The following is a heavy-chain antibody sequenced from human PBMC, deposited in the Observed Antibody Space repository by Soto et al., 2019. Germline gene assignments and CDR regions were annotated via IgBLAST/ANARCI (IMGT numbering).Heavy chain of an antibody. Sequence: QVQLVQSGAEVRKPGASLKVSCKASGYIFTNHDIHWVRQATGQGLEWMGWMNPDTRNTGYAKKHTGRATMTTNTSINTAYMELSSLTSEDTAMYYCARAGRQTDALDIWGQGTMVTVSS. CDR1: GYIFTNHD. CDR3: ARAGRQTDALDI. CDR2: MNPDTRNT. D-gene: IGHD1-26*01. V-gene: IGHV1-8*01. J-gene: IGHJ3*02.